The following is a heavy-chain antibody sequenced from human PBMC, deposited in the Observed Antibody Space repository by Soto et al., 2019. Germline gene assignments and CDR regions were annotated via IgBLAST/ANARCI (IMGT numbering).Heavy chain of an antibody. D-gene: IGHD2-8*01. CDR2: IYYSGST. V-gene: IGHV4-39*01. J-gene: IGHJ4*02. Sequence: SETLSLTCTVSGGSISSSSYYWGWIRQPPGKGLEWIGSIYYSGSTYYNPSLKSRVTISVDTSKNQFSLKLSSVTAADTAVYYCARLMGAGVAHPYFDYWGQGTLVTVSS. CDR3: ARLMGAGVAHPYFDY. CDR1: GGSISSSSYY.